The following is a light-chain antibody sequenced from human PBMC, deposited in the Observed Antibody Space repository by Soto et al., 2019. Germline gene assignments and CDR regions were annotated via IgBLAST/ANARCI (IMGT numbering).Light chain of an antibody. Sequence: EIVMTQSPATLSASPGERATLSCQASHYGYNNVACYQQKPGQDPRLLIYGASTRATGTPARFSGSGSGADFPLTVTSLPAEYVTLYFCQQYHNLRTFGQGTEVEI. V-gene: IGKV3-15*01. J-gene: IGKJ1*01. CDR3: QQYHNLRT. CDR1: HYGYNN. CDR2: GAS.